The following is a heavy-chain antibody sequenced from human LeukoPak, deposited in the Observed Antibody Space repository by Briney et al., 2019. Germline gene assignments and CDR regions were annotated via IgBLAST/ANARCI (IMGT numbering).Heavy chain of an antibody. V-gene: IGHV4-31*03. CDR1: GGSISSGGYY. D-gene: IGHD5-24*01. CDR3: ARTHRDGYNYLDY. J-gene: IGHJ4*02. Sequence: SETLSLTCTVSGGSISSGGYYWSWIRQHPGKGLEWIGYIYYSGSTYYNPSLKSRVTISVDTSKNQSSLKLSSVTAADTAVYYCARTHRDGYNYLDYWGQGTLVTVSS. CDR2: IYYSGST.